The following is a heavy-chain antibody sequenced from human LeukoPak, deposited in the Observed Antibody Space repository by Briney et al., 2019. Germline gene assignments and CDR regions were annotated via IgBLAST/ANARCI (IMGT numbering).Heavy chain of an antibody. Sequence: PGGSLRLSCAASGFTFDDYAMHWVRQAPGKGLEWVSGISWNSGSIGYAESVKGRFTISRDNAKNSLYLQMNSPRAEDMALYYCAKASVDSSGYYHGFDYWGQGTLVTVSS. J-gene: IGHJ4*02. CDR2: ISWNSGSI. V-gene: IGHV3-9*03. CDR1: GFTFDDYA. CDR3: AKASVDSSGYYHGFDY. D-gene: IGHD3-22*01.